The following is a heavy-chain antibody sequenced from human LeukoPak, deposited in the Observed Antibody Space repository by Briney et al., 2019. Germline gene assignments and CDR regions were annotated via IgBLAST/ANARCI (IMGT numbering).Heavy chain of an antibody. CDR1: GFTVSSNY. D-gene: IGHD6-13*01. Sequence: GGSLRLSCAASGFTVSSNYMSWVRQDPGKGLEWVSVIYSGGSTYYADSVKGRFTISRHNSKNTLYLQMNSLRAEDTAVYYCARDGAAAGSYYAMDVWGQGTTVTVSS. CDR3: ARDGAAAGSYYAMDV. J-gene: IGHJ6*02. CDR2: IYSGGST. V-gene: IGHV3-53*04.